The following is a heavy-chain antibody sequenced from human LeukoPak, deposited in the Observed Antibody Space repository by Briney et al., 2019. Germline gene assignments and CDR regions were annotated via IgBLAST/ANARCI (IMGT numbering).Heavy chain of an antibody. Sequence: SETLSLTCAVYGGSFSGYYWSWIRQPPGKGLEWIGEINHSGSTNYNPSLKSRVTISVDTSKNQFSLKLSSVTAADTAVYYCARGHFNYDFWSGYYPFDYWGQGTLVTVSS. CDR1: GGSFSGYY. CDR3: ARGHFNYDFWSGYYPFDY. V-gene: IGHV4-34*01. D-gene: IGHD3-3*01. CDR2: INHSGST. J-gene: IGHJ4*02.